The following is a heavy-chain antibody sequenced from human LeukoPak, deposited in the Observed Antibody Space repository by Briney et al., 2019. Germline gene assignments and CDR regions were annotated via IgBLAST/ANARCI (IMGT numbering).Heavy chain of an antibody. D-gene: IGHD1-7*01. J-gene: IGHJ6*03. CDR3: ARGVNYDPAHYHHYTYMDV. Sequence: PSETLSLTCAVSGGSISSYYWTWIRQPAGKGLEWVGRIYTDGRTWFNPSLKSRLTMSIDMSRSQFSLRLRSVTAADTAVYYCARGVNYDPAHYHHYTYMDVWGKGTTVTVSS. CDR2: IYTDGRT. V-gene: IGHV4-4*07. CDR1: GGSISSYY.